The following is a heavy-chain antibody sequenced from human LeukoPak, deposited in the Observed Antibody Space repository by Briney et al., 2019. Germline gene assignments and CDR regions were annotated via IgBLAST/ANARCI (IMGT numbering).Heavy chain of an antibody. D-gene: IGHD1-26*01. CDR1: GGTISSSSYH. J-gene: IGHJ4*02. CDR3: ARRRGIVRFDY. CDR2: IYYRVST. V-gene: IGHV4-39*01. Sequence: PSETLSLTCTISGGTISSSSYHWVWLRQPPGEGLVWIGSIYYRVSTYYKPSFKSRVTIPVDTSKNQFFQKLSSVTAADTAVYYCARRRGIVRFDYWGQGTLVTVSS.